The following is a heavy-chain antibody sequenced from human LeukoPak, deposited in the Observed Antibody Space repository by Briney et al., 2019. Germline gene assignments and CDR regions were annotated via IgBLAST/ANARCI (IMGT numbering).Heavy chain of an antibody. CDR1: GGSISSFY. CDR2: IYNTGTT. V-gene: IGHV4-4*08. CDR3: ARGVVAAAGTWDY. D-gene: IGHD6-13*01. Sequence: SETLSLTCTVSGGSISSFYWTWLRQSPGKGLEWIGYIYNTGTTDYNPSLKSRVTISLDTSKSQLSLKLSSVTAADTAVYYCARGVVAAAGTWDYWGQGTLVTVSS. J-gene: IGHJ4*02.